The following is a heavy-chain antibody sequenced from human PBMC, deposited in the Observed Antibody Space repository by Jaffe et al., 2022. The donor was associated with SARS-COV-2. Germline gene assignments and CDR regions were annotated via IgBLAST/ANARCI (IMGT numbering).Heavy chain of an antibody. CDR2: IWYDGSNK. V-gene: IGHV3-33*01. J-gene: IGHJ2*01. CDR3: ARDRNWGSSNWYLDL. CDR1: GFTFRSYG. D-gene: IGHD7-27*01. Sequence: QVQLVESGGGVVQPGRSLRLSCAASGFTFRSYGMHWVRQAPGKGLEWVTVIWYDGSNKHYADSVKGRFTTSRDNSKNTLYLQMNSLRDEDTAVYYCARDRNWGSSNWYLDLWGRGTLVTVSS.